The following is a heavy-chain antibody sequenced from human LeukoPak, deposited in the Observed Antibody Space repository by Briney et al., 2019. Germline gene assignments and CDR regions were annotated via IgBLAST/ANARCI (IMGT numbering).Heavy chain of an antibody. J-gene: IGHJ4*02. CDR1: GFTFSSYA. D-gene: IGHD2-15*01. CDR3: AKDNCSGGSCYSTVDY. Sequence: GGSLRLSCAASGFTFSSYAMSWVRQAPGKGLEWVSAISGSGGSTYYADSVKGRFTISRDNSKNTLYLQMNSLRAEDTAVYYCAKDNCSGGSCYSTVDYWGQGTLVTVSS. CDR2: ISGSGGST. V-gene: IGHV3-23*01.